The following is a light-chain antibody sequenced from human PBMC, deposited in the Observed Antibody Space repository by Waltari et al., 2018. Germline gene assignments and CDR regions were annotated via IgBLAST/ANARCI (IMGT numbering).Light chain of an antibody. Sequence: QSVLTQPPSASGTPGQSVTISCSGSISNIGPHYVYGYQQLPGTAPKLLIYLTHQRPSGVPDRFSASKSGTSASLAISGLRFEDEADYYCATRDEGPTVVFGGGTKLTVL. CDR1: ISNIGPHY. V-gene: IGLV1-47*01. CDR2: LTH. J-gene: IGLJ2*01. CDR3: ATRDEGPTVV.